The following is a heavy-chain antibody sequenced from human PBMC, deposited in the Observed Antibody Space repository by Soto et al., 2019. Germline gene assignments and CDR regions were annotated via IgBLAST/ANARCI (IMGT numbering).Heavy chain of an antibody. J-gene: IGHJ6*02. D-gene: IGHD4-17*01. Sequence: GASVKVSCKASGFTFTSSAVQWVRQARGQRLEWIGWIVVGSGNTNYAQKFQQRVTITRDMSTSTAYMELSSLRSEDTAVYYCASGRYGDYLYYYYYGMDVWGQGTTVTVAS. CDR3: ASGRYGDYLYYYYYGMDV. CDR2: IVVGSGNT. V-gene: IGHV1-58*01. CDR1: GFTFTSSA.